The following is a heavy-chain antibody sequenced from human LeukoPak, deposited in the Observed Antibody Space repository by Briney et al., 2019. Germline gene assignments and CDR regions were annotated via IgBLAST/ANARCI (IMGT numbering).Heavy chain of an antibody. J-gene: IGHJ4*02. CDR2: IKHDGSEA. V-gene: IGHV3-7*04. D-gene: IGHD3-10*01. CDR1: EFTFNRYW. Sequence: QTGGSLRLSCAASEFTFNRYWMSWVRQAPGKGLEWVANIKHDGSEAHYVDSVKGRFTISRHNAKNSLSLQMNSLNVDDTGVYFCTSDALFGSGRTHLDFWRQGTLVSVSS. CDR3: TSDALFGSGRTHLDF.